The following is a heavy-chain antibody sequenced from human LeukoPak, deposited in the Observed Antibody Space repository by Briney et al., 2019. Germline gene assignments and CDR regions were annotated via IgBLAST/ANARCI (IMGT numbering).Heavy chain of an antibody. J-gene: IGHJ3*02. D-gene: IGHD3-9*01. CDR2: ISSSGSTI. CDR3: AGAGYFDWLLAPQPPAFDI. V-gene: IGHV3-11*01. CDR1: GFTFSDYY. Sequence: PGGSLRLSCAASGFTFSDYYMSWIRQAPGKGLEWVSYISSSGSTIYYADSVKGRFTISRDNAKNSLYLQMNSLRAEDTAVYYCAGAGYFDWLLAPQPPAFDIWGQGTMVTVSS.